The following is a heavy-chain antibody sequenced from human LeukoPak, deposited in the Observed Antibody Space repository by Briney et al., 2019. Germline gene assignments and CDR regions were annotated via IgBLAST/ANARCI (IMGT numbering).Heavy chain of an antibody. V-gene: IGHV5-10-1*01. CDR1: GYSFTSYW. Sequence: GESLQISCQGSGYSFTSYWISWVRQMPGKGLEWMGRIDPSDSYTNYSPSFQGHVTISADKSISTAYLQWSSLKASDTAMYYCARHYDILTGVEDYWGQGTLVTVSS. CDR2: IDPSDSYT. CDR3: ARHYDILTGVEDY. J-gene: IGHJ4*02. D-gene: IGHD3-9*01.